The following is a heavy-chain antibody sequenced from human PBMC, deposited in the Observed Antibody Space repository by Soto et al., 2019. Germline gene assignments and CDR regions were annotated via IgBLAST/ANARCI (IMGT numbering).Heavy chain of an antibody. CDR3: ARGRASGSYYLLDY. J-gene: IGHJ4*02. Sequence: ASVTVSCKASGNTFTSYDINWVRQATGRGLEWMGWINPNSGNIGYAQKFQGRVTMTRDTAIRTAYMEVSRLRSDDTAVYYCARGRASGSYYLLDYWGQGTLVTVSS. CDR2: INPNSGNI. CDR1: GNTFTSYD. V-gene: IGHV1-8*01. D-gene: IGHD3-10*01.